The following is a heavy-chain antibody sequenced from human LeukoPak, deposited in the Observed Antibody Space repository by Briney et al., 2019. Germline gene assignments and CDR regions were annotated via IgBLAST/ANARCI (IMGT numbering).Heavy chain of an antibody. CDR2: IYPGDSDT. J-gene: IGHJ1*01. Sequence: GESLKISCKGSGYSFTSYWIGWVRQMPGKGLEWMGIIYPGDSDTKYSPSFQGQVTISADRSISTAYLQWSSLKASDTAMYYCARYPRLHYYDSSGYPFWGQGTLVTVSS. CDR3: ARYPRLHYYDSSGYPF. CDR1: GYSFTSYW. V-gene: IGHV5-51*01. D-gene: IGHD3-22*01.